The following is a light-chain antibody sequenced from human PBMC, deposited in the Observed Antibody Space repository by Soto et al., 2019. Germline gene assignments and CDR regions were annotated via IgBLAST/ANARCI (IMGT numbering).Light chain of an antibody. CDR2: DTS. V-gene: IGKV3-15*01. CDR3: KHYDNCSFS. J-gene: IGKJ2*01. Sequence: EIVMTQSPATLSVSPGERATLSCRASQSIRTNLAWYRRKPGQAPSLLIYDTSTRATGIPARFSGSGSGTEFTPTISGLHSEDFGIYYCKHYDNCSFSFGQGTKVEI. CDR1: QSIRTN.